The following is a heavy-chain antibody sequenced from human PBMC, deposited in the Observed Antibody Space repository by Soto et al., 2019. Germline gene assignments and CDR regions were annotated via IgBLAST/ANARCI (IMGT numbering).Heavy chain of an antibody. J-gene: IGHJ5*02. D-gene: IGHD5-12*01. CDR1: GDSVSSNTAS. V-gene: IGHV6-1*01. CDR3: AKGDNLGPKTGYAFDP. Sequence: SPTLSLPCAISGDSVSSNTASWNWIRQSPSRGLEWLGRTYFRSKWYNDYAVSVKSRIIINPDTSNNQFSLQLNSVTPEDTAVYFCAKGDNLGPKTGYAFDPWGQGMTVTVSS. CDR2: TYFRSKWYN.